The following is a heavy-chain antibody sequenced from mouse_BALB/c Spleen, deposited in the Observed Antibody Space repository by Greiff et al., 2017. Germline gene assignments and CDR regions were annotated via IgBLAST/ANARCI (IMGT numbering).Heavy chain of an antibody. V-gene: IGHV5-6-5*01. J-gene: IGHJ4*01. Sequence: EVNVVESGGGLVKPGGSLKLSCAASGFTFSSYAMSWVRQTPEKRLEWVASISSGGSTYYPDRVKGRFTISRDNARNTMYLQMSSLRSGDTAMVYCARGPLGAMDYWGQGTSVNVSS. CDR2: ISSGGST. CDR3: ARGPLGAMDY. CDR1: GFTFSSYA.